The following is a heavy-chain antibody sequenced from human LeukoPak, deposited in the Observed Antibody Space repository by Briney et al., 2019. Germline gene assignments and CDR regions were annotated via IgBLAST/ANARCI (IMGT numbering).Heavy chain of an antibody. CDR3: AREYMGFDY. CDR2: IWYDGSNK. V-gene: IGHV3-33*08. CDR1: GFTFSSAW. D-gene: IGHD1-14*01. Sequence: GGSLRLSCAASGFTFSSAWMNWVRQAPGKGLEWVAVIWYDGSNKYYADSVKGRFTISRDNSKNTLYLQMNSLRAEDTAVYYCAREYMGFDYWGQGTLVTVSS. J-gene: IGHJ4*02.